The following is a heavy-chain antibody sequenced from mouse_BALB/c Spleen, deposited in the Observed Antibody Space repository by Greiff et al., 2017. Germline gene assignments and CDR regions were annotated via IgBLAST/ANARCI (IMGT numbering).Heavy chain of an antibody. CDR2: IYPGDGDT. Sequence: VKLQESGAELARPGASVKLSCKASGYTFTSYWMQWVKQRPGQGLEWIGAIYPGDGDTRYTQKFKGKATLTADKSSSTAYMQLSSLASEDSAVYYCARFYYDYDDGFAYWGQGTLVTVSA. CDR3: ARFYYDYDDGFAY. J-gene: IGHJ3*01. V-gene: IGHV1-87*01. D-gene: IGHD2-4*01. CDR1: GYTFTSYW.